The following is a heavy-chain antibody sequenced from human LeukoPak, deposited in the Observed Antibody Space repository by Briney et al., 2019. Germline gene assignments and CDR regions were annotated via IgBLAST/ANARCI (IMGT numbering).Heavy chain of an antibody. CDR1: GGSISSYY. Sequence: PSETLSLTCTVSGGSISSYYWSWIRQPPGKGLEWIGYIYYSGSTNYNPSLKSRVTISVDTSKNQFSLKLSSVTAADTAVYYCARDRGIGTMIAVVSYNWFDPWGQGTLVTVSS. J-gene: IGHJ5*02. CDR3: ARDRGIGTMIAVVSYNWFDP. V-gene: IGHV4-59*01. CDR2: IYYSGST. D-gene: IGHD3-22*01.